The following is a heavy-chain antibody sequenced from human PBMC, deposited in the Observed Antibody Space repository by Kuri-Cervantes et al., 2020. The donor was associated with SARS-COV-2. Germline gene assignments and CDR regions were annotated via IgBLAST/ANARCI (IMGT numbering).Heavy chain of an antibody. V-gene: IGHV1-46*01. CDR3: ARDWRDIVVVPAAPPLYYMDV. J-gene: IGHJ6*03. CDR2: INPSGGST. Sequence: ASVKVSCKASGYTFTSYYMHWVRQAPGQGLEWMGIINPSGGSTSYAQKLQGRVTMTTDTSTSTAYMELRSLRSDDTAVYYCARDWRDIVVVPAAPPLYYMDVWGKGTTVTVSS. D-gene: IGHD2-2*01. CDR1: GYTFTSYY.